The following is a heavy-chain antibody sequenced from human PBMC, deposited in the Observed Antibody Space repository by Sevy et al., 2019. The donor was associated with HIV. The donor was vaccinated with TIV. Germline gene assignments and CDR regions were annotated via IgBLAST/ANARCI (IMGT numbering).Heavy chain of an antibody. Sequence: ASVKVSCKASGCTFTCYYMHWVRQATGLGLEWMGRINPNSGGTNYAQKFQDRVTMTRDTSISTAYMGLSRLRSDDTAMYYCARDVFLYCSSSSCLTYYYYYGMDVWGQGTTITVSS. CDR3: ARDVFLYCSSSSCLTYYYYYGMDV. CDR1: GCTFTCYY. CDR2: INPNSGGT. J-gene: IGHJ6*02. V-gene: IGHV1-2*06. D-gene: IGHD2-2*01.